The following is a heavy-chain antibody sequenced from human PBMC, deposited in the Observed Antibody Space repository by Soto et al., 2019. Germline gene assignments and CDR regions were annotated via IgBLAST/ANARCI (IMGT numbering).Heavy chain of an antibody. CDR3: ARDIYDFWSGYSLSNYYYYYYMDV. CDR1: GFTFSDYY. Sequence: QVQLVESGGGLVKPGGSLRLSCAASGFTFSDYYMNWIRQAPGKGLEWVSYISSSGSTIYYADSVKGRFTISRDNAKNSLYLQMNSLRAEDTAVYYCARDIYDFWSGYSLSNYYYYYYMDVWGKGTTVTVSS. V-gene: IGHV3-11*01. CDR2: ISSSGSTI. J-gene: IGHJ6*03. D-gene: IGHD3-3*01.